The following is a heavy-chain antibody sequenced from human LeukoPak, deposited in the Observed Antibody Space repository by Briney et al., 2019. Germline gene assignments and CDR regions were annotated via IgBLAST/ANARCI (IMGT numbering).Heavy chain of an antibody. Sequence: GGSLRLSCSASGFTFSSYAMHWVRQAPGKGLEYVSAISSNGGRTYYADSVKGRFTISRDNSKNTLYLQMNSLTAEDTAVYYCAKDPAGYCSGGRCFYFDYWGQGTLVTVSS. V-gene: IGHV3-64*04. CDR2: ISSNGGRT. J-gene: IGHJ4*02. CDR3: AKDPAGYCSGGRCFYFDY. CDR1: GFTFSSYA. D-gene: IGHD2-15*01.